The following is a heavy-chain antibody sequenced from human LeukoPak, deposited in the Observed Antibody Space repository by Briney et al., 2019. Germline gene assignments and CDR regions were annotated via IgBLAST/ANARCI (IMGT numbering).Heavy chain of an antibody. J-gene: IGHJ5*02. CDR2: ISGSGGST. V-gene: IGHV3-23*01. CDR1: GFTFSSYA. CDR3: AKEPLVKSRNDWFDP. Sequence: PGGSLRLSCAASGFTFSSYAMSWVRQAPGKGLEWVSAISGSGGSTCYADSVKGRFTSSRDNSKNTLYLQMNSRRAEDTAVYSWAKEPLVKSRNDWFDPWGQGTLVTVSS. D-gene: IGHD5-24*01.